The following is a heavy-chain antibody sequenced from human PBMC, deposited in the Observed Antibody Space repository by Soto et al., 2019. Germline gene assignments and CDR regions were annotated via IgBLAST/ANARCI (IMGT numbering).Heavy chain of an antibody. J-gene: IGHJ4*02. V-gene: IGHV1-3*01. CDR1: GYTFTSYA. CDR3: ARGLLWFGELLY. CDR2: INAGNGNT. D-gene: IGHD3-10*01. Sequence: VQLVQSGAEVKKPGASVKVSCKASGYTFTSYAMHWVRQAPGQRLEWMGWINAGNGNTKYSQKFQGRVTITRDTSASTAYMELSSLRSEDTAVYYCARGLLWFGELLYWGQGTLVTVSS.